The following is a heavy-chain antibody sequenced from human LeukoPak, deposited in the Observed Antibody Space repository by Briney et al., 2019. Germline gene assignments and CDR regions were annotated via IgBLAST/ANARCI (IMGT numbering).Heavy chain of an antibody. CDR3: TRSRGIGY. V-gene: IGHV3-7*01. CDR1: GFNFSNYW. CDR2: IKQDGSEK. D-gene: IGHD3-16*01. Sequence: GGSLRLSCAVSGFNFSNYWMSWVRQAPGKGLEWVANIKQDGSEKYYVDSVKGRFTISRDNGKNSVNLQMNSLRVEDTAVYYCTRSRGIGYWGQGTLVTVSS. J-gene: IGHJ4*02.